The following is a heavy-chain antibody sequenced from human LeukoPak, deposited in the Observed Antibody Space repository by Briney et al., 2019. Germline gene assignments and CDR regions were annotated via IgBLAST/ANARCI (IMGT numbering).Heavy chain of an antibody. V-gene: IGHV4-59*01. J-gene: IGHJ3*02. D-gene: IGHD3-22*01. CDR3: ARATLDYDSSGYFDAFDI. CDR2: IYYSGST. CDR1: GGSISSYY. Sequence: SETLSLTCTVSGGSISSYYWSWIRQPPGKGLEWIGYIYYSGSTNYNPSLKGRVTISVDTSKNQFSLKLSSVTAADTAVYYCARATLDYDSSGYFDAFDIWGQGTMVTVSS.